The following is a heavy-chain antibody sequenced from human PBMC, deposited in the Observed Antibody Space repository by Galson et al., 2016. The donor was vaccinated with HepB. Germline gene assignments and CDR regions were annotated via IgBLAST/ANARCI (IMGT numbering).Heavy chain of an antibody. CDR3: ARDPQYSSAGNNAFDT. CDR1: GYSISSYH. D-gene: IGHD6-25*01. Sequence: ETLSLTCTVSGYSISSYHWSWIRLSPGQGLEWIGHIYYTGRTTCNPSLKSRVTISVDVSRKQFSLQLRSVTAADAAVYFCARDPQYSSAGNNAFDTRGQGTMVTVS. V-gene: IGHV4-59*01. CDR2: IYYTGRT. J-gene: IGHJ3*01.